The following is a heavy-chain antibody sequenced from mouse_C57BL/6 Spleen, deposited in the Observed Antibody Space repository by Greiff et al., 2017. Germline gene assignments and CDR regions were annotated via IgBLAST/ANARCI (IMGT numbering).Heavy chain of an antibody. D-gene: IGHD4-1*01. V-gene: IGHV1-64*01. CDR2: IHPNSGST. Sequence: QVQLQQPGAELVKPGASVKLSCKASGYTFTSYWMHWVKQRPGQGLEWIGMIHPNSGSTNYNEKFKSKATLTVDKSSSTAYMQLSSLTSEDSAVYYCARLRELGRGALAYWGQGTLVTVSA. CDR1: GYTFTSYW. CDR3: ARLRELGRGALAY. J-gene: IGHJ3*01.